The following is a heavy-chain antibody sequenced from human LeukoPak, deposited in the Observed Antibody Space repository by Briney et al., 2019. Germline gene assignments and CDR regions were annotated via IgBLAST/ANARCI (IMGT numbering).Heavy chain of an antibody. Sequence: GGSLRLSCTTSGFTFDDYAMSWLRQAPGKGLEWVSFIRSKGYGGTTEYAASVEGSFTISRDDSKSIAYLEMNSLKTEDTAVYYCTAVRWELLDYWGQGTLVTVSS. V-gene: IGHV3-49*03. CDR1: GFTFDDYA. CDR2: IRSKGYGGTT. CDR3: TAVRWELLDY. D-gene: IGHD1-26*01. J-gene: IGHJ4*02.